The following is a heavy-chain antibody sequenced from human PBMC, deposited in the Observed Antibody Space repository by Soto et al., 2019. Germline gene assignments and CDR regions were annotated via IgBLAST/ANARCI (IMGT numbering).Heavy chain of an antibody. CDR3: AKGISGTTRTKLDY. Sequence: PGGSLRLSCAASGFTFSSYAVSWVRQAPGKGLEWVSSISGSGGSTYYAGSVKGRFTISRDNSKNTLSLQMDSLRAGDTAVYYCAKGISGTTRTKLDYWGQGTQVTVDS. CDR2: ISGSGGST. J-gene: IGHJ4*02. V-gene: IGHV3-23*01. D-gene: IGHD1-7*01. CDR1: GFTFSSYA.